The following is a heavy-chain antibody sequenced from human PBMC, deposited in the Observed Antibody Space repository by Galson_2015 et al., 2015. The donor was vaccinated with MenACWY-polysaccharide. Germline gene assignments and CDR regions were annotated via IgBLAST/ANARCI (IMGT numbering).Heavy chain of an antibody. CDR3: AKRPIRASGGGLDV. CDR1: GGSISSSYW. D-gene: IGHD3-10*01. V-gene: IGHV4-4*02. J-gene: IGHJ6*02. CDR2: IYHDGRT. Sequence: SETLSLTCAVSGGSISSSYWWTWVRQPPGKGPEWIGEIYHDGRTAYIPSLKSRVTVSLDKAKNQVSLRLISVTAADTAVYYCAKRPIRASGGGLDVWGQGTTVTVS.